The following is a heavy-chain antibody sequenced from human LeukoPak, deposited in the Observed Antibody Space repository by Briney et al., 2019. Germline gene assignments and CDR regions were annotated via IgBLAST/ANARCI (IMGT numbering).Heavy chain of an antibody. D-gene: IGHD2-2*01. CDR3: ARDPYCSSSSCPEYYYYYYMDV. V-gene: IGHV3-48*01. Sequence: PGGSLRLSCAASGFTFSSYSKNWVRQAPGKGLEWVSYISSSSSTIYYADSVKGRFTISRDNAKNSLYLQMNSLRAEDTAVYYCARDPYCSSSSCPEYYYYYYMDVWGKGTTVTVSS. CDR2: ISSSSSTI. J-gene: IGHJ6*03. CDR1: GFTFSSYS.